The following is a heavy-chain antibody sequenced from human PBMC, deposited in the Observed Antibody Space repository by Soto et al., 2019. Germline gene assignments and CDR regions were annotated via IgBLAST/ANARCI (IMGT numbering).Heavy chain of an antibody. V-gene: IGHV3-21*06. Sequence: LRLSSAASGFTFTRYSMNWVRQAPGKGLEWVASISSTTNYIYYGESLKGRLTISRDNAKNSMYLQMNTLRAEDTAVYYCARESEDLSSNLDYWGQGTLVTVSS. CDR1: GFTFTRYS. CDR2: ISSTTNYI. CDR3: ARESEDLSSNLDY. J-gene: IGHJ4*02.